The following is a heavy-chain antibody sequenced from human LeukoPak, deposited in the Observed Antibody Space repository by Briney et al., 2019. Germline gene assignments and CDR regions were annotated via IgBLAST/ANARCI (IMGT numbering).Heavy chain of an antibody. J-gene: IGHJ3*02. V-gene: IGHV3-33*01. Sequence: GGSLRLSCAASGFTFSSYGMHWVRQAPGKGLEWVAVIWYDGSNKYYADSVKGRFTISRDNSKNTLYLQMNSLRAEDTAEYYCAMTGSSGWYDAFDIWGQGTMVTVSS. CDR1: GFTFSSYG. CDR2: IWYDGSNK. D-gene: IGHD6-19*01. CDR3: AMTGSSGWYDAFDI.